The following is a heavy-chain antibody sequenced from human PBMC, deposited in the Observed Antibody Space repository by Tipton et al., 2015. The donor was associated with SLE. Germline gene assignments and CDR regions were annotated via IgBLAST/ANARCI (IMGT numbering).Heavy chain of an antibody. CDR3: ARFQGNWNWFDP. V-gene: IGHV4-34*01. D-gene: IGHD1-20*01. Sequence: TLSLTCAVYGGSFSGYYWSWIRQPPGKGLEWIGEINHSGSTNYNPSLKSRVTISLDTSKNQFSLKLSSVTAADTAVYYCARFQGNWNWFDPWGQGTLVTVSS. CDR1: GGSFSGYY. J-gene: IGHJ5*02. CDR2: INHSGST.